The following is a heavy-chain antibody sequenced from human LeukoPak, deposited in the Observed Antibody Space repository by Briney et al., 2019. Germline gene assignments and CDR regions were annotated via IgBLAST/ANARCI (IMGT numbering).Heavy chain of an antibody. J-gene: IGHJ4*02. CDR2: IYTSGST. Sequence: PSQTLSLTCTVSGGSISSGSYYWSWIRQPAGKGLEWIGRIYTSGSTNYNPSLKSRVTISVDTSKNQFSLKLSSVTAADTAVYYCATSLFQYSYGYFDWGQGTLVTVSS. D-gene: IGHD5-18*01. CDR3: ATSLFQYSYGYFD. CDR1: GGSISSGSYY. V-gene: IGHV4-61*02.